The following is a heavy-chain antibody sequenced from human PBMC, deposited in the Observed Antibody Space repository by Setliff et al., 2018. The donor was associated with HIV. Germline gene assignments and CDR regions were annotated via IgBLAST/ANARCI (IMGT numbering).Heavy chain of an antibody. Sequence: SETLSLTCTVSGGSISSGSYYWSWIRQPAGKGLEWIGHIYTSGSTNYNPSLKSRVTISVHTSENQFSLKLSSVTAADTAVYYCARSRESSGYYRDYYYYLDVWGKGTTVTVSS. CDR1: GGSISSGSYY. D-gene: IGHD6-19*01. CDR3: ARSRESSGYYRDYYYYLDV. V-gene: IGHV4-61*09. J-gene: IGHJ6*03. CDR2: IYTSGST.